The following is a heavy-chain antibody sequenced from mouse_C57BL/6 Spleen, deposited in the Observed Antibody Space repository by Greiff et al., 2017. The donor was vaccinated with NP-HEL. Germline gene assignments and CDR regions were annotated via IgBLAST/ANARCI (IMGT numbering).Heavy chain of an antibody. J-gene: IGHJ4*01. D-gene: IGHD2-5*01. CDR1: GYAFSSYW. Sequence: VQLQQSGASVKISCKASGYAFSSYWMNWVKQRPGKGLEWIGQIYPGDGDTNYNGKFKGKATLTADKSSSTAYMQLSSLTSEDSAVYFCARRSNYEGYAMDYWGQGTSVTVSS. CDR2: IYPGDGDT. V-gene: IGHV1-80*01. CDR3: ARRSNYEGYAMDY.